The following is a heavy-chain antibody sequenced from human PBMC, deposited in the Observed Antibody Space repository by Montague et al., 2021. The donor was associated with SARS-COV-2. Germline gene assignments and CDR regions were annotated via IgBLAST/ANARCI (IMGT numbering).Heavy chain of an antibody. Sequence: CAISGDSVVELRGRSEGIRPDLQSRFDWLCRLYHRKKRFDHYEVXMKXRISIKADTSKNQFSLQLDSVTPQDTAVYYCARGDGLGPYTGYAFDIWGQGTLVTVSS. CDR1: GDSVVELRGR. CDR2: LYHRKKRFD. CDR3: ARGDGLGPYTGYAFDI. V-gene: IGHV6-1*01. D-gene: IGHD3-16*01. J-gene: IGHJ3*02.